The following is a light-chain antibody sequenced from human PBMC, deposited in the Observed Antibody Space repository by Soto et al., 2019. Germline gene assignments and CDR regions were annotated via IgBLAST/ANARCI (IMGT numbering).Light chain of an antibody. Sequence: EIVMTQSPATLSVSPGERATLSCRASQRVSRNLAWYQQKPGQAPRLLIYGASTRATGIPARFSGSGSETEFTLTISSLQSEDFAVYYCLQYNNWPPYTFGQGTKVDIK. CDR1: QRVSRN. V-gene: IGKV3-15*01. J-gene: IGKJ2*01. CDR2: GAS. CDR3: LQYNNWPPYT.